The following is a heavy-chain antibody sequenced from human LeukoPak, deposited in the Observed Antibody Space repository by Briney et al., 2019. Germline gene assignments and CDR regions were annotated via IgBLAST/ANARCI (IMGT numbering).Heavy chain of an antibody. CDR3: ARPGHIVGAGTYDY. CDR1: GDSISSYY. CDR2: IFYSGSP. V-gene: IGHV4-59*12. Sequence: SETLSLTCTVSGDSISSYYWSWIRQPPGKGLEWIGNIFYSGSPNYNPSLKSRVTTSFDRSKNQFSLKLSFVSAADTAVYYCARPGHIVGAGTYDYWGQGTLVTVSS. D-gene: IGHD6-13*01. J-gene: IGHJ4*02.